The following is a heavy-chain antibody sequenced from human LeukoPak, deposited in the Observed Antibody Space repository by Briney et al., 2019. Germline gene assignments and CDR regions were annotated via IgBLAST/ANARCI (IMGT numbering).Heavy chain of an antibody. J-gene: IGHJ3*02. CDR1: GFTFSSYA. D-gene: IGHD2-21*02. CDR3: ARDPVVVTATLPKGAFDI. V-gene: IGHV3-30-3*01. Sequence: GGSLRLSCAASGFTFSSYAMHWVRQAPGKGLEWVAVISYDGSNKYYADSVKGRFTISRDNSKNTLYLEMNSLRAEDTAVYYCARDPVVVTATLPKGAFDIWGQGTMVTVSS. CDR2: ISYDGSNK.